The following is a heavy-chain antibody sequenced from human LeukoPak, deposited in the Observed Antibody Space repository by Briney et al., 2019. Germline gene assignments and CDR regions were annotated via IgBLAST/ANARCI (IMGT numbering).Heavy chain of an antibody. Sequence: GASVKVSCKASGFTFTSSAMQWVRQARGQRLEWIGWIVVGSGNTNYAQKFQERVTITRDMSTSTAYMELSSLRSEDTAVYYCAAGYSYGRPNIYYYYGMDVWGQGTTVTVSS. CDR3: AAGYSYGRPNIYYYYGMDV. CDR1: GFTFTSSA. CDR2: IVVGSGNT. D-gene: IGHD5-18*01. V-gene: IGHV1-58*02. J-gene: IGHJ6*02.